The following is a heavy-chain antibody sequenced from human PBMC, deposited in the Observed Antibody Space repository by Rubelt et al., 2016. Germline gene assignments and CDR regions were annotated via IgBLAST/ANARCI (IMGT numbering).Heavy chain of an antibody. Sequence: QVQLVQSGAEVKKPGASVKVSCKASGYTFTSYGISWVRQAPGQGLEWMGWISAYNGNINYAQKIHGRVTKTTDTSTITAYMKLSSLKSDDTAVYYCARDLPPFRRYNWNFPLDYWGQGTLVTVSS. CDR2: ISAYNGNI. CDR1: GYTFTSYG. J-gene: IGHJ4*02. D-gene: IGHD1-7*01. V-gene: IGHV1-18*01. CDR3: ARDLPPFRRYNWNFPLDY.